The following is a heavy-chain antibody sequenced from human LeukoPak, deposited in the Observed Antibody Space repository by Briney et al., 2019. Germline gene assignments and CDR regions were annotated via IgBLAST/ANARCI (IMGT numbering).Heavy chain of an antibody. CDR2: ISGSGGST. CDR3: AKLPIREVRGVIRGGFDY. D-gene: IGHD3-10*01. Sequence: PGGSLRLSCAASGFTLSSDAISWVRQAPGKGLEWVSAISGSGGSTYYAHSVKGRCTICTENSKNTLYLQMNSLRAEDTAIYYCAKLPIREVRGVIRGGFDYWGQGTLVTVSS. J-gene: IGHJ4*02. V-gene: IGHV3-23*01. CDR1: GFTLSSDA.